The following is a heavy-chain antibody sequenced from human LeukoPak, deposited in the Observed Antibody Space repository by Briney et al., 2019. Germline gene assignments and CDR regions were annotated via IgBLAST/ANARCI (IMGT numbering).Heavy chain of an antibody. CDR2: INTNTGNP. D-gene: IGHD3-22*01. Sequence: GASVKVSCKASGYTFTSYDINWVRQATGQGLEWMGWINTNTGNPTYAQGFTGRVVFSLDTSVSTAYLQISSLKAEDTAVYYCARVARYYYDSSGAAPDYWGQGTLVTVSS. V-gene: IGHV7-4-1*02. CDR3: ARVARYYYDSSGAAPDY. J-gene: IGHJ4*02. CDR1: GYTFTSYD.